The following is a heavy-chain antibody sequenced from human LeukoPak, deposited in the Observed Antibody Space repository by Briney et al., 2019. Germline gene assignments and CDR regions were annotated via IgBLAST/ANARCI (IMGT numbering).Heavy chain of an antibody. V-gene: IGHV1-2*06. Sequence: ASVKVSCKASGYTFTGYYMHWVRQAPGQGLEWMGRINPNSGGTNYAQNFQGRVTMTRDTSISTAYMEVSRLRSDDTAVYYCARGIKVGSYSSGYCLQLDYWGQGTLVTVSS. CDR2: INPNSGGT. CDR1: GYTFTGYY. J-gene: IGHJ4*02. CDR3: ARGIKVGSYSSGYCLQLDY. D-gene: IGHD3-22*01.